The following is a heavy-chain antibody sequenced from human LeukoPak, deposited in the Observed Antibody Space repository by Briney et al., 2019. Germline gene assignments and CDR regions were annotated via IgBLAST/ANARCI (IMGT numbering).Heavy chain of an antibody. V-gene: IGHV4-30-4*08. CDR2: IYYSGST. J-gene: IGHJ6*02. CDR1: GGSISSGDYY. CDR3: ARVDSSSWVMYYYYGMDV. Sequence: SQTLSLTCTVSGGSISSGDYYWSWIRQPPGKGLEWIGYIYYSGSTYYNPSLKSRVTISVDRSKNQFSLKLSSVTAADTAVYYCARVDSSSWVMYYYYGMDVWGQGTTVTVSS. D-gene: IGHD6-13*01.